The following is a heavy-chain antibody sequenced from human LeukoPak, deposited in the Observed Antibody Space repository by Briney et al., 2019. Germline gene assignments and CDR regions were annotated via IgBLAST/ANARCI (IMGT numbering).Heavy chain of an antibody. J-gene: IGHJ4*02. CDR3: AKGRFYFDY. Sequence: PGGSLRLSCAASGFTFSDYAMSWVRQAPGKGLEWVSAFSGTGGTRYYADSVKGRFTTSRDDSKNTLYLQMNSLRAEDTAVYYCAKGRFYFDYWGQGTLVTVSS. CDR1: GFTFSDYA. V-gene: IGHV3-23*01. CDR2: FSGTGGTR.